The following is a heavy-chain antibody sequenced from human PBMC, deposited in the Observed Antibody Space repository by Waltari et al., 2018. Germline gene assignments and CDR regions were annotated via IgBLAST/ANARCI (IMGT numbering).Heavy chain of an antibody. CDR3: ASPSPNSWYYFDY. CDR1: GGTFSSYA. CDR2: IIPIFGTA. Sequence: VQLVQSGAEVKKPGSSVKVSWKASGGTFSSYAISWVRQAPGQGLEWMGGIIPIFGTANYAQKVQGRVTITADESTSTAYMELSSLRSEDTAVYYCASPSPNSWYYFDYWGQGTLVTVSS. J-gene: IGHJ4*02. D-gene: IGHD6-13*01. V-gene: IGHV1-69*12.